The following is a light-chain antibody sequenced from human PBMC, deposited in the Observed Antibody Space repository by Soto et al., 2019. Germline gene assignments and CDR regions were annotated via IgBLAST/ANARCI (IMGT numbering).Light chain of an antibody. CDR1: QSVSSK. V-gene: IGKV3-11*01. CDR3: QQRSNWPIT. Sequence: IVLTQSPATLSLSAGEIAALSCRASQSVSSKLVWYQRKPGQAPRLLIYDASNRATGIPARFSGSGSGTDFTLTISSLEPEDFAVYYCQQRSNWPITFGQGTRLEIK. J-gene: IGKJ5*01. CDR2: DAS.